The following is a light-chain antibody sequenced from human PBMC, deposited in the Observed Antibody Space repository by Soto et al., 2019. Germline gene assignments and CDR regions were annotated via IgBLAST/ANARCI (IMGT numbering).Light chain of an antibody. CDR3: QQTDTLPST. Sequence: DIQITQSPSSFSSAVLDRFTITCRASQVMSSWLAWYQQKPGKAPKLLIFAASTLQSGVPSRFSGSGSRTDFTLTITSLQPEDIGTYYCQQTDTLPSTFGQGTRLEIK. CDR1: QVMSSW. CDR2: AAS. J-gene: IGKJ5*01. V-gene: IGKV1D-12*01.